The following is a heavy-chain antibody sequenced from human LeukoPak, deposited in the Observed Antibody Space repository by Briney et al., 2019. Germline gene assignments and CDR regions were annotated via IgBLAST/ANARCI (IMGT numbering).Heavy chain of an antibody. J-gene: IGHJ4*02. CDR2: MNNDGSDR. V-gene: IGHV3-74*01. Sequence: PGGSLRLSCAASGFSFNTYWMHWVRQGPGKGGGGVSGMNNDGSDRIYADSVKGGLTISRDNEKNRVYRQRKSLRAEDTAVYYCARDHSSWEVPSDYWGQGTLVTVSS. CDR1: GFSFNTYW. CDR3: ARDHSSWEVPSDY. D-gene: IGHD6-13*01.